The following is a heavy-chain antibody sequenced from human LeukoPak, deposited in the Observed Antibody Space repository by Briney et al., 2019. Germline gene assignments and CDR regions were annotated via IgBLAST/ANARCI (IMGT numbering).Heavy chain of an antibody. D-gene: IGHD6-19*01. CDR2: ISGGGGST. J-gene: IGHJ4*02. V-gene: IGHV3-23*01. CDR1: GFPLSSYA. CDR3: VNLYSSNY. Sequence: GGSLRLSCAASGFPLSSYAMSWVRQAPGKGLEWVSGISGGGGSTFYADSVKGRFTISRDDSKNTLYLQMNSPRAEDTAVYYCVNLYSSNYWGQGTLVTVSS.